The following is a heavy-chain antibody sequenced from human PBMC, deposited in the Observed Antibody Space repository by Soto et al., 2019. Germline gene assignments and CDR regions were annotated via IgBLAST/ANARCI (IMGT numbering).Heavy chain of an antibody. Sequence: SLKISCEGSGYTFTNYWIGWVRQMPGKGPEWMGIIYPGDSDTKYNPSFQGQVTVSADKSITTTYLQWSSLKASDTAIYYCAASIFYYGMDVWGQGTTVTVSS. CDR3: AASIFYYGMDV. J-gene: IGHJ6*02. CDR1: GYTFTNYW. CDR2: IYPGDSDT. V-gene: IGHV5-51*01.